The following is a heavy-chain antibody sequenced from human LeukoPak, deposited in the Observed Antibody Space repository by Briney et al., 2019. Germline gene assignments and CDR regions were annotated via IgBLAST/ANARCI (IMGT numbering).Heavy chain of an antibody. CDR1: GFTFSSYA. V-gene: IGHV3-23*03. Sequence: PGGSLRLSCAASGFTFSSYAMSWVRQAPGKGLEWVSILYSGSDTYYADSVEGRFIISRDSSKNTLFLQMNDLRVEDTAVYYCARVGDHFHWYLDLWGRGTLVTISS. D-gene: IGHD3-3*02. CDR3: ARVGDHFHWYLDL. J-gene: IGHJ2*01. CDR2: LYSGSDT.